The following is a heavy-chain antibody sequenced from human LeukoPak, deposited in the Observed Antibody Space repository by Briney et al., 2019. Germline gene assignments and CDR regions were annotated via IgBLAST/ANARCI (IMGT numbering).Heavy chain of an antibody. CDR2: ISSGSSYI. J-gene: IGHJ4*02. V-gene: IGHV3-21*01. Sequence: GGSLRLSCAASGFTFSTYEMNWVRQAPGKGLEWVSSISSGSSYIYYADSVKGRFTISRDNARNSLYLQMNSLRAEDTAVYYCARDPTVAEAWWGQGTLVTVSS. CDR1: GFTFSTYE. D-gene: IGHD1-14*01. CDR3: ARDPTVAEAW.